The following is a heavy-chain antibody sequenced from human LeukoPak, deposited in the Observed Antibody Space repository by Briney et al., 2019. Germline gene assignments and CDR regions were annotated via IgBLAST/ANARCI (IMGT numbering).Heavy chain of an antibody. CDR1: GFTFSSYS. J-gene: IGHJ4*02. CDR2: ISSSSSYI. CDR3: ARDAVGATGLYYFDY. V-gene: IGHV3-21*01. Sequence: SGGSLRPSCAASGFTFSSYSMNWVRQAPGKGLEWVSSISSSSSYIYYADSVKGRFTISRDNAKNSLYLQMNSLRAEDTAVYYCARDAVGATGLYYFDYWGQGTLVTVSS. D-gene: IGHD1-26*01.